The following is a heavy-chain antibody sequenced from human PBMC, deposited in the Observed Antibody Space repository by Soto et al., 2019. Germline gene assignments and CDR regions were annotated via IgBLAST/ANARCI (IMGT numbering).Heavy chain of an antibody. CDR1: GFTFSSYG. Sequence: GGSLRLSCAASGFTFSSYGMHWVRQAPGKGLEWVAVIWYDGSNKYYADSVKGRFTISRDNSKNTLYLQMNSLRAEDTAVYYCARAFLTGYYYFDYWGQRTLVTVSS. CDR3: ARAFLTGYYYFDY. CDR2: IWYDGSNK. D-gene: IGHD3-9*01. J-gene: IGHJ4*02. V-gene: IGHV3-33*01.